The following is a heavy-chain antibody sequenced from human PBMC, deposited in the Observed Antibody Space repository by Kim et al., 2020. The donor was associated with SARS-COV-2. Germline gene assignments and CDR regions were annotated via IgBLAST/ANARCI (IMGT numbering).Heavy chain of an antibody. CDR2: IISILGIA. D-gene: IGHD3-22*01. CDR3: ARDNNRDSSGYTPDY. CDR1: GGTFSSYA. J-gene: IGHJ4*02. Sequence: SVKVSCKASGGTFSSYAISWVRQAPGQGLEWMGRIISILGIANYAQQFQGRVTITADKSTSTAYMELSSLRSEDTAVYYCARDNNRDSSGYTPDYWGQGTLVTVSS. V-gene: IGHV1-69*04.